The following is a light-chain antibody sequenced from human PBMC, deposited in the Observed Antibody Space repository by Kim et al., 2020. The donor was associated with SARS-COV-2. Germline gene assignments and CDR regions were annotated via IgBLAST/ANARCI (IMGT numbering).Light chain of an antibody. J-gene: IGKJ4*01. CDR1: QGITSY. Sequence: DIQMTQSPSAMSASVGDRVTITCRASQGITSYLAWFQQKPGKDPKRLIYAASSLQSGVPSRFSGSGSGTEFTLTISSLQPEDFATYYCLQHDSYPLTFGGGTKVDIK. CDR3: LQHDSYPLT. V-gene: IGKV1-17*03. CDR2: AAS.